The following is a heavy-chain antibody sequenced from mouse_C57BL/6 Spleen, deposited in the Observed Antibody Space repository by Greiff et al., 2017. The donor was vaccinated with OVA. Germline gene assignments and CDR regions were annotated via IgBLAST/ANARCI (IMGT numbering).Heavy chain of an antibody. CDR2: FYPGSGSI. Sequence: QVQLQQSGAELVKPGASVKLSCKASGYTFTEYTIHWVKQRSGQGLEWIGWFYPGSGSIKYNEKFKDKATLTADKSSSTVYMELSRLTSEDSAVYFCARHEIGYYYGSSYWDFDVWGTGTTVTVSS. CDR3: ARHEIGYYYGSSYWDFDV. D-gene: IGHD1-1*01. J-gene: IGHJ1*03. V-gene: IGHV1-62-2*01. CDR1: GYTFTEYT.